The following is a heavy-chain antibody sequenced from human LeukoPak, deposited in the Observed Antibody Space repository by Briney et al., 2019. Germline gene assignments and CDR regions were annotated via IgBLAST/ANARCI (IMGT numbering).Heavy chain of an antibody. CDR1: GGSLSSYH. V-gene: IGHV4-4*07. Sequence: PSETLSLTCTVSGGSLSSYHWSWIRQPAGKGLGGIERIYTSGSTNYNPSLMSRVTISVDKSKNQFSLKLSSVTAADTAVYYCARDSSGYPPYNWFDPWGQGTLVTVSS. J-gene: IGHJ5*02. CDR3: ARDSSGYPPYNWFDP. CDR2: IYTSGST. D-gene: IGHD3-22*01.